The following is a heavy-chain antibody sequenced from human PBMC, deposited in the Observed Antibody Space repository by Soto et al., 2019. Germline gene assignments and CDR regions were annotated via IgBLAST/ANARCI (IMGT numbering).Heavy chain of an antibody. CDR2: INAGNGNT. CDR3: ARAPGYCSSTSCPRGAFDI. Sequence: GASVKVSCKASGYTFTSYAMHWVRQAPGQRLEWMGWINAGNGNTKYSQKFQGRVTITRDTSASTAYMELSSLRSEDTAVYYCARAPGYCSSTSCPRGAFDIWGQGTMVTVSS. D-gene: IGHD2-2*01. V-gene: IGHV1-3*01. CDR1: GYTFTSYA. J-gene: IGHJ3*02.